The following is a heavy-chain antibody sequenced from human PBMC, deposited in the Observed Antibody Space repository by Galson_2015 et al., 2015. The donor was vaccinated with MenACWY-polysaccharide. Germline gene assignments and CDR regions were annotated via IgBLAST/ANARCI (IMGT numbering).Heavy chain of an antibody. J-gene: IGHJ6*02. CDR3: AKVPGGITMVRGVVTAYYYGMDV. D-gene: IGHD3-10*01. V-gene: IGHV3-23*01. CDR1: GFTFSSYA. CDR2: ISGSGGST. Sequence: SLRVSCAASGFTFSSYAMSWVRQAPGRGLEWVSAISGSGGSTYYADSVKGRFTISRDNSKNTLYLQMSSLRAEDTAVYYCAKVPGGITMVRGVVTAYYYGMDVWGQGTTVTVSS.